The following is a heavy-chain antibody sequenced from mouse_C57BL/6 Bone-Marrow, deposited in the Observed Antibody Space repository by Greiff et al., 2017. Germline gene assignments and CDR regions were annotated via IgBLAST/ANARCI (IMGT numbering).Heavy chain of an antibody. CDR3: ARHGTTVVATDWYFDV. V-gene: IGHV5-2*01. CDR2: INSDGGST. Sequence: DVKLVESGGGLVQPGESLKLSCESNEYEFPSHDMSWVRKTPEKRLELVAAINSDGGSTYYPDTMERRFIISRDNTKKTLYLQMSSLRSEDTALXYCARHGTTVVATDWYFDVWGTGTTVTVSS. J-gene: IGHJ1*03. CDR1: EYEFPSHD. D-gene: IGHD1-1*01.